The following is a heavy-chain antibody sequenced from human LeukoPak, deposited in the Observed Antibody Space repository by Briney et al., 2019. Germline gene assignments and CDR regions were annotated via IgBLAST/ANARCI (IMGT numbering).Heavy chain of an antibody. CDR3: ARESDYGDYDYYYYYMDV. V-gene: IGHV4-59*12. CDR2: IYYSGST. D-gene: IGHD4-17*01. Sequence: SETLSLTCTVSGGSIRHYFWNWIRQPPGKGLEWIGYIYYSGSTNFNPSLKSRVTISVDTSKNQFSLKLSSVTAADTAVYYCARESDYGDYDYYYYYMDVWGKGTTVTISS. J-gene: IGHJ6*03. CDR1: GGSIRHYF.